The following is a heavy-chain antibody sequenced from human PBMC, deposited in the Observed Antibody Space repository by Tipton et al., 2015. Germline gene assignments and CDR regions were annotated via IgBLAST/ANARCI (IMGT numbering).Heavy chain of an antibody. CDR1: GFTFSIYS. CDR2: ISYDESNT. CDR3: AKDGPMSGGDFHYLDY. J-gene: IGHJ4*02. V-gene: IGHV3-30*06. D-gene: IGHD2-21*02. Sequence: SLRLSCAASGFTFSIYSMHWVRQAPGKGLEWVALISYDESNTYYADSVKGRFTISRDNSKNTLYLQMNSLRAEDTAVYYCAKDGPMSGGDFHYLDYWGPGALITVSS.